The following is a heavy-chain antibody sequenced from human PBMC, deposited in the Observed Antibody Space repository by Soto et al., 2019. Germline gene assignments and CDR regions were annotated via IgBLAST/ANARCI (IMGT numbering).Heavy chain of an antibody. CDR3: ARGRRWLGY. CDR1: GGSFSGYY. Sequence: QVQLQQWGAGLLKPSETLSLTCAVYGGSFSGYYWSWIRQPPGKGLEWIGEINHSGSTNYNSSLKSRVTLSVDTSKNQFSLKLSSVTAADTAVYYCARGRRWLGYWGQGTLVTVSS. CDR2: INHSGST. J-gene: IGHJ4*02. D-gene: IGHD6-19*01. V-gene: IGHV4-34*01.